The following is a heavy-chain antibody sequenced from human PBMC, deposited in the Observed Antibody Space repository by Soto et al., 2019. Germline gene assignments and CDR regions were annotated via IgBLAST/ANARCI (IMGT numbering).Heavy chain of an antibody. CDR1: GFTFSSYS. D-gene: IGHD1-7*01. Sequence: GSLRLSCAASGFTFSSYSMNWVRQAPGKGLELVSSISSSSSYIYYADSVKGRFTISRDNAKNSLYLQMNSLRAEDTAVYYCARVFGTTLDYWGQGTLVTVSS. CDR3: ARVFGTTLDY. V-gene: IGHV3-21*01. CDR2: ISSSSSYI. J-gene: IGHJ4*02.